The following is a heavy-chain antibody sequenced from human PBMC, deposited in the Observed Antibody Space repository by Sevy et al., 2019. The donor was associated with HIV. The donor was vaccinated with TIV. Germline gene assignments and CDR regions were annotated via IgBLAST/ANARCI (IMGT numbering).Heavy chain of an antibody. CDR1: GFAFSDHY. V-gene: IGHV3-72*01. Sequence: GGSLRLSCAASGFAFSDHYVDWVRQAPGKGLEWVGRIRNRPNRYTTEYAASGEGRFTFSRDDSRHSLYLQMNSLKTEDSAVYYCVRGPNCGVGGCQQISPYCLDVWGKGATVTVSS. J-gene: IGHJ6*03. CDR3: VRGPNCGVGGCQQISPYCLDV. D-gene: IGHD2-21*01. CDR2: IRNRPNRYTT.